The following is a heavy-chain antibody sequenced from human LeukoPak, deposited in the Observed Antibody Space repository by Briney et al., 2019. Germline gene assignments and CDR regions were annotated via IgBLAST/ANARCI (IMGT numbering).Heavy chain of an antibody. CDR1: GYTFTSYG. CDR2: ISAYNGNT. Sequence: GASVKVSCKASGYTFTSYGISWVRQAPGQGLEWMGWISAYNGNTNYAQKLQGRVTMTTDTSTSTAYMELRSLRSDDTAVYYCAREYRYYGSGSSRTLGYWGQGTLVTVSS. D-gene: IGHD3-10*01. V-gene: IGHV1-18*01. CDR3: AREYRYYGSGSSRTLGY. J-gene: IGHJ4*02.